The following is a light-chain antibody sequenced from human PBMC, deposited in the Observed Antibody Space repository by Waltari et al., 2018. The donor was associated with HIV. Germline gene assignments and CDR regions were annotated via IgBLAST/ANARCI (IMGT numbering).Light chain of an antibody. J-gene: IGLJ2*01. V-gene: IGLV2-14*01. CDR3: SSYTSSSTLAV. CDR1: SGDVGGYNS. CDR2: EVS. Sequence: QSALTQPASVSGSPGQSITISCTGTSGDVGGYNSVSWYQHHPGKAPKLLIYEVSNRPSGVSNRFSGSKSGNTASLIISGLQAEDEADYYCSSYTSSSTLAVFGGGTKLTVL.